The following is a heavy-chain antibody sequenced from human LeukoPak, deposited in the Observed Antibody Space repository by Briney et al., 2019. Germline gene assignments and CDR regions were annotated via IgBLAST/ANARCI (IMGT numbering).Heavy chain of an antibody. Sequence: GGSLRLSCAASGFTFSSYAMSWVRQAPGKGLGWVSAISGSGGSTYYADSVKGRFTISRDNSKNTLYLQMNSLRAEDTAAYYCAKGREYSGYDFDYWGQGTLVTVSS. D-gene: IGHD5-12*01. V-gene: IGHV3-23*01. CDR1: GFTFSSYA. CDR2: ISGSGGST. CDR3: AKGREYSGYDFDY. J-gene: IGHJ4*02.